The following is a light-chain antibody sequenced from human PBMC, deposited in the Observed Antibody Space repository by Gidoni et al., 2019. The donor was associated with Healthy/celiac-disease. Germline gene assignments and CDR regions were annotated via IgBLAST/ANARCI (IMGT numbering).Light chain of an antibody. J-gene: IGKJ4*01. Sequence: DIQMTQSPSSLSASVGDRVTITCRASQSISSYLNWYQQTPGKAPKLLIYAASSLQSGVPSRFSGSGSGTDFTLTISRLHPEDFATYYCQHSYSTPLTFGGGTKVEIK. CDR2: AAS. V-gene: IGKV1-39*01. CDR1: QSISSY. CDR3: QHSYSTPLT.